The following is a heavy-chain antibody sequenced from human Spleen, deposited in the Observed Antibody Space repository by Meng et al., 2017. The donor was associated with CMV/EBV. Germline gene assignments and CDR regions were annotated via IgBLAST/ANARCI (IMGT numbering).Heavy chain of an antibody. D-gene: IGHD6-13*01. CDR2: IYHSGST. CDR1: GGSFSGYY. CDR3: ASSSSWRNWFDP. Sequence: SETLSLTCAVYGGSFSGYYWSWIRQPPGKGLEWIGEIYHSGSTNYNPSLKSRVTISVDTSKNQLSLKLSSVTAADTAVYYCASSSSWRNWFDPWGQGTLVTVSS. J-gene: IGHJ5*02. V-gene: IGHV4-34*01.